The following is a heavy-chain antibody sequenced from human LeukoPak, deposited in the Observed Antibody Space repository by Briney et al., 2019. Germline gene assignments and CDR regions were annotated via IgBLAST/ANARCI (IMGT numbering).Heavy chain of an antibody. V-gene: IGHV1-18*01. D-gene: IGHD5-24*01. J-gene: IGHJ4*02. CDR2: ISAYNGNT. CDR3: ARFERRDGYNYGDY. CDR1: GYTFTSYG. Sequence: ASVKVSCKASGYTFTSYGISWVRQAPGQGLEWMGWISAYNGNTNYAQKLQGRVTMTTDTSTSTAYMELRGLRSDDTAVYYCARFERRDGYNYGDYWGQGTLVTVSS.